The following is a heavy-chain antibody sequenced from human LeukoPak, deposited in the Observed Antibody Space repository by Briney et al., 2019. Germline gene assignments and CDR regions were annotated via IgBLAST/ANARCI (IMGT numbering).Heavy chain of an antibody. CDR2: IFYSGST. D-gene: IGHD1-26*01. J-gene: IGHJ4*02. Sequence: KPSETLSLTCTVSGGSASSDNYYWSWIRQPPEKGLEWIGHIFYSGSTNFNPSLRSRVIISVDAPKNQFSLKLTSVTAADTAVYYCARDLLGATSFLDYWGQGTLVTVSS. CDR3: ARDLLGATSFLDY. CDR1: GGSASSDNYY. V-gene: IGHV4-61*01.